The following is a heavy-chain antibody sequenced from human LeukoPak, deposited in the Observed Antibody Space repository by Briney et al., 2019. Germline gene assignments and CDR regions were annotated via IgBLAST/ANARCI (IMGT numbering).Heavy chain of an antibody. CDR2: ISGSGGST. Sequence: GGSLRLSCAASGFTFSSYGMSWVRQAPGKGLEWVSVISGSGGSTYYADSVKGRFTISRDNSKNTLYLQMNSLRAEDTAVYYCAKVADIAGTVFDYWGQGTLVTVSS. CDR1: GFTFSSYG. V-gene: IGHV3-23*01. J-gene: IGHJ4*02. CDR3: AKVADIAGTVFDY. D-gene: IGHD6-13*01.